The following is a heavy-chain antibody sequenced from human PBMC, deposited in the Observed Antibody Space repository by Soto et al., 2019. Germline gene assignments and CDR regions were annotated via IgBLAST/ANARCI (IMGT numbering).Heavy chain of an antibody. J-gene: IGHJ5*02. CDR1: GGTFSSYT. CDR2: IIPILGIA. CDR3: AREVGEGFGVVVAALGGFEP. Sequence: QVQLVQSGAEVKKPGSSVKVSCKASGGTFSSYTISWVRQAPGQGLEWMGRIIPILGIANYAQKFQGRVTITADKSTSTXDXXLSSLRSEDTAVYYCAREVGEGFGVVVAALGGFEPWGQGTLVTVSS. V-gene: IGHV1-69*08. D-gene: IGHD2-15*01.